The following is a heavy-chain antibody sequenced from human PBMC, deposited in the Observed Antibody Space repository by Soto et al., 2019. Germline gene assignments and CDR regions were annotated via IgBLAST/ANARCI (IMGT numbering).Heavy chain of an antibody. D-gene: IGHD3-3*01. V-gene: IGHV4-4*07. CDR2: TYSSGNT. CDR1: GGTISGYY. Sequence: SETLSLTCSVSGGTISGYYWTWIRQPAGKGLEWIGRTYSSGNTKYNPSLQSRVTMSLDTSNNQFSLRLTSVTAADTAVYYCARGQRFSDWFDPWGQGTLVTVSS. CDR3: ARGQRFSDWFDP. J-gene: IGHJ5*02.